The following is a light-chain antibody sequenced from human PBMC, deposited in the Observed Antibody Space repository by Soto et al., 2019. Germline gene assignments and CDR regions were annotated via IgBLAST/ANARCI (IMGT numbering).Light chain of an antibody. J-gene: IGLJ2*01. CDR3: SSYTRGRVV. Sequence: QSALTQPASVSGSPGQSITISCTGTTSDVGGYNFVSWYQHHPGKAPKLMIYNAFDRPSGVSNCFSGSKSGNTASLTISGLQAEDGAHYYCSSYTRGRVVFGGGTKLTVL. V-gene: IGLV2-14*03. CDR1: TSDVGGYNF. CDR2: NAF.